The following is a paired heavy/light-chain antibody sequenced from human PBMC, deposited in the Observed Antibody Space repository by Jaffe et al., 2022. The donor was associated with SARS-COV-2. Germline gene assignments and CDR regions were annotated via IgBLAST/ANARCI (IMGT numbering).Heavy chain of an antibody. D-gene: IGHD5-12*01. Sequence: QVQLVESGGGVVQPGTSLRLSCATSGFPFTSYGIHWVRQAPGKGLEWVAYIWYDGSKEYYGDSVKGRFTVSRDNSKSTVYLQMNSLRAEDTAVYYCARDPSLGGYDSYYDYWGQGILVTVSS. J-gene: IGHJ4*02. CDR2: IWYDGSKE. V-gene: IGHV3-33*01. CDR3: ARDPSLGGYDSYYDY. CDR1: GFPFTSYG.
Light chain of an antibody. CDR1: QSVGTS. CDR3: HQSRSVPYT. J-gene: IGKJ4*01. V-gene: IGKV6-21*01. Sequence: EIVLTQSPDFQSVSPKEKLTITCRASQSVGTSLHWYQQKPDQSPKLLIKYASQSFSGVPSRFTGSGSGTDFTLTINSLEAEDAATYYCHQSRSVPYTFGGGTKVEIK. CDR2: YAS.